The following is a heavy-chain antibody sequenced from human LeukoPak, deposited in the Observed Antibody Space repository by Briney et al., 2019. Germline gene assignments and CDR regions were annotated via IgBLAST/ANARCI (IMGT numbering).Heavy chain of an antibody. D-gene: IGHD2-2*01. Sequence: PRGSLRLSCAASGFAFSNYWMSWVRQAPGKGLEWVASIKQDGSQKYYVDSVKGRFTISRDNAKNSLYLQMNSLRAEDTAVYYCARDCSKTSCYADYWGQGTLVTVSS. CDR1: GFAFSNYW. CDR2: IKQDGSQK. J-gene: IGHJ4*02. CDR3: ARDCSKTSCYADY. V-gene: IGHV3-7*01.